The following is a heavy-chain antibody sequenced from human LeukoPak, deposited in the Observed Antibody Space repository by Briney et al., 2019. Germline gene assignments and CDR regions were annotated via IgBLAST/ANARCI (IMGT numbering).Heavy chain of an antibody. J-gene: IGHJ6*03. CDR3: ARGGATYYYGSGSRYYYYMDV. D-gene: IGHD3-10*01. CDR1: GGSFSGYY. CDR2: INHSGST. V-gene: IGHV4-34*01. Sequence: TSETLSLTCAVYGGSFSGYYWSWIRQPPGKGLEWIGEINHSGSTNYNPSLKSRVTIPVDTSKNQFSLKLSSVTAADTAVYYCARGGATYYYGSGSRYYYYMDVWGKGTTVTVSS.